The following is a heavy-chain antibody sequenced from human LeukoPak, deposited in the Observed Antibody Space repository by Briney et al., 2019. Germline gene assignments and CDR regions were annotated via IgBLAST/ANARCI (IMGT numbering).Heavy chain of an antibody. J-gene: IGHJ4*02. D-gene: IGHD3-10*01. CDR3: ARVQYGSGSYSVDY. Sequence: GGSLRLSCAASGFTFSSYSMNWVRQAPGKGLEWVSYISSSGSTIYYADSVKGRFTISRDNAKNSLYLQMNSLRAEDTAVYYCARVQYGSGSYSVDYWGQGTLVTVSS. V-gene: IGHV3-48*04. CDR1: GFTFSSYS. CDR2: ISSSGSTI.